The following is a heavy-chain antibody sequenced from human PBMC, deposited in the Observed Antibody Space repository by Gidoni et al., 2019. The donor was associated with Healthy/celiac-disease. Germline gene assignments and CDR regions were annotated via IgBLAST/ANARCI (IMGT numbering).Heavy chain of an antibody. V-gene: IGHV3-49*05. CDR1: GFTFGDYA. D-gene: IGHD3-9*01. Sequence: EVQLVESGGGLVKPGRSLRLSCTASGFTFGDYAMSWFRQAPGKGLEWVGFIRSKAYGGTTEYAASVKGRFTISRDDSKSIAYLQMNSLKTEDTAVYYCTRDFDILTGYSRNDYWGQGTLVTVSS. CDR2: IRSKAYGGTT. CDR3: TRDFDILTGYSRNDY. J-gene: IGHJ4*02.